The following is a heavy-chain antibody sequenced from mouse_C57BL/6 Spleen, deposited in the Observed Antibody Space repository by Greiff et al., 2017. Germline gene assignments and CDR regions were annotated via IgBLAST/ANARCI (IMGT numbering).Heavy chain of an antibody. CDR2: IYPRSGNT. CDR3: ARRGSHFDY. CDR1: GYTFTSYG. V-gene: IGHV1-81*01. D-gene: IGHD1-1*01. J-gene: IGHJ2*01. Sequence: VQLQQSGAELARPGASVKLSCKASGYTFTSYGISWVKQRTGQGLEWIGEIYPRSGNTYYNEKFKGKATLTADKSSSTAYMELRSLTSEDSAVYFCARRGSHFDYWGQGTTLTVSS.